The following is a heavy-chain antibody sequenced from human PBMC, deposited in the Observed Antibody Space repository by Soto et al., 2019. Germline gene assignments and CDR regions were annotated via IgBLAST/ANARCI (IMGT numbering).Heavy chain of an antibody. Sequence: GGSLRLSCTASGFTFGDYAMSWFRQAPGKGLEWVGFIRSKAYGGTTEYAASVKGRFTISRDDSKRIAYLQMNSLKTEDTAVYYCTRDQHPNSYYYYGMDVWGQGTTVTVSS. D-gene: IGHD2-21*01. J-gene: IGHJ6*02. CDR2: IRSKAYGGTT. V-gene: IGHV3-49*03. CDR1: GFTFGDYA. CDR3: TRDQHPNSYYYYGMDV.